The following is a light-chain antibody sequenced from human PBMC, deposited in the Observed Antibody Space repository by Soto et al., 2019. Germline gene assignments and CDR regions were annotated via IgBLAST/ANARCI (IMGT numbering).Light chain of an antibody. CDR1: QSVSSSN. J-gene: IGKJ4*01. V-gene: IGKV3-20*01. Sequence: EIVLTQSPGTLSLSPGERATLSCRASQSVSSSNLAWYQQKPGQAPRLLIYGASSRATGIPDRFSGSGSGTDFTLTISRLKPEDFAVYICQQYGSSPPVTFGGGTKVEIK. CDR3: QQYGSSPPVT. CDR2: GAS.